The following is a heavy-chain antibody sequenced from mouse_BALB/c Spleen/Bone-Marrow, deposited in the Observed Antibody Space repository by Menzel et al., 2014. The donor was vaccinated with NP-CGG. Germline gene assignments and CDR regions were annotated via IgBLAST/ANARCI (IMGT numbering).Heavy chain of an antibody. CDR2: ISGGGSYT. J-gene: IGHJ3*01. D-gene: IGHD2-4*01. Sequence: EVQLVESGGGLVKSGGSLKLSCAASGFTFSNYGMSWVRQTPEKRLEWVATISGGGSYTFYSDSVKGRFTISRDNAKNNLYLQLSSLRSEDTALYYCARQAYYDQTEVSFVYWGQGTLVTVSA. CDR3: ARQAYYDQTEVSFVY. V-gene: IGHV5-9-2*01. CDR1: GFTFSNYG.